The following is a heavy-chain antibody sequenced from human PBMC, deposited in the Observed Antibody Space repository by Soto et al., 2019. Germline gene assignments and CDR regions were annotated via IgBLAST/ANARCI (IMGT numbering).Heavy chain of an antibody. D-gene: IGHD6-13*01. Sequence: LRLSCAASGFTFSSYSMNWVRQAPGKGLEWVSSISSSSSYIYYADSVKGRCTISRDNAKNSLYLQMNSLRAEDTAVYYCARPPIRYSSYPWAYGMDVWGQGTTVTVSS. J-gene: IGHJ6*02. CDR2: ISSSSSYI. V-gene: IGHV3-21*01. CDR3: ARPPIRYSSYPWAYGMDV. CDR1: GFTFSSYS.